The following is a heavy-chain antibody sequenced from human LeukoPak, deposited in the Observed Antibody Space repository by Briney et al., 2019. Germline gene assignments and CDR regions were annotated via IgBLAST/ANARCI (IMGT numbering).Heavy chain of an antibody. Sequence: SETLSLTYTVSGGSISSYHWSWVRQPPGKGLEWVGYILTSGSTNYNPSLKSRLTISVDTSKNQFTLKLSTVTAADTAVYYCARLRVSGSYLYYFDYWGQGTLVTVSS. CDR2: ILTSGST. D-gene: IGHD1-26*01. V-gene: IGHV4-4*09. CDR1: GGSISSYH. J-gene: IGHJ4*02. CDR3: ARLRVSGSYLYYFDY.